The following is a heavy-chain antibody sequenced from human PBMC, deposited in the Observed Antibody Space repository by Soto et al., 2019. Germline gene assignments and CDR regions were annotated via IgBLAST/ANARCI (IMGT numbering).Heavy chain of an antibody. D-gene: IGHD1-20*01. CDR1: GFVFKNYE. CDR2: ISNSGNTI. CDR3: ARDIDNRDYYYGLDV. V-gene: IGHV3-48*03. Sequence: VGSLRLSCVASGFVFKNYEMNWIRQAPGKGLEWISYISNSGNTIYVADSMRGRFTVSRDNAKNSLFLQMNSLRADDTAVYYCARDIDNRDYYYGLDVWGQGTTVTVSS. J-gene: IGHJ6*02.